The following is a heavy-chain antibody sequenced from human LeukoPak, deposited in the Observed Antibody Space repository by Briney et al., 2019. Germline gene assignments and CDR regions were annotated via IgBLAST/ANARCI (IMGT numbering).Heavy chain of an antibody. J-gene: IGHJ4*02. CDR1: GFTFDDYG. V-gene: IGHV3-20*04. Sequence: GGSLRLSCAASGFTFDDYGMSWVRQVPGKGLEWVSGINWNGGSTGYADSVRGRFAISRDNAKNSPFLQMNSLRAEDTALYYCVRMAFGISGYNGAYSWDQGTLVTVSS. D-gene: IGHD5-12*01. CDR3: VRMAFGISGYNGAYS. CDR2: INWNGGST.